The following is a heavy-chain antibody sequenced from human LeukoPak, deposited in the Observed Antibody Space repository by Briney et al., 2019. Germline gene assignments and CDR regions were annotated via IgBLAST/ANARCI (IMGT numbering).Heavy chain of an antibody. CDR1: GGSFSGYY. CDR2: INHSGST. J-gene: IGHJ4*02. Sequence: SETLSLTCAVYGGSFSGYYWSWIRQPPGKGLEWIGEINHSGSTNYNPSLKSRVTISVDTSKNQFSLKLSSVTAADTAVYYCARGRRRNRITLFGVVITYYFDYWGQGTLVAVSS. D-gene: IGHD3-3*01. V-gene: IGHV4-34*01. CDR3: ARGRRRNRITLFGVVITYYFDY.